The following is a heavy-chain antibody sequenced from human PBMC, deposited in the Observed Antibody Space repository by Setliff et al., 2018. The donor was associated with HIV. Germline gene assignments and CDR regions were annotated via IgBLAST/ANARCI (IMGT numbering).Heavy chain of an antibody. CDR3: GTLDPNYGDYINY. Sequence: GESLKISCKGSGYSFTNYWIGWVRQMPGKGLEWMGAIYPGESETRYGPSFQGQVTISADKSINTAYVQWSSLKASDTAIYYCGTLDPNYGDYINYWGQGTLVTVSS. J-gene: IGHJ4*02. V-gene: IGHV5-51*01. CDR1: GYSFTNYW. CDR2: IYPGESET. D-gene: IGHD4-17*01.